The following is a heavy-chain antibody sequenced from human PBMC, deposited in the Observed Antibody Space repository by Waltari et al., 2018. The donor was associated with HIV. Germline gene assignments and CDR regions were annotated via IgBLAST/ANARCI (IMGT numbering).Heavy chain of an antibody. CDR3: ARVSDSYGTVFEY. CDR1: RVSLRSGTYY. Sequence: QVQLQESGPGLVKSSQTPSPPCSVPRVSLRSGTYYWNWIRQHPGKGLEWIGYIQHSGSTYYNPSLKSRVSISVNTSKNQFSLNLTSVTAADTAVYYCARVSDSYGTVFEYWGQGTLVSVSS. D-gene: IGHD3-10*01. CDR2: IQHSGST. V-gene: IGHV4-31*03. J-gene: IGHJ4*02.